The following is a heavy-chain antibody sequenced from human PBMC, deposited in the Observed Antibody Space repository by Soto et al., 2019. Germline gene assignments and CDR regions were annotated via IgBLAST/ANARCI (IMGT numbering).Heavy chain of an antibody. V-gene: IGHV4-34*01. Sequence: SETLSLTCAVYGGSFSGYYRSWIRQPPGKGLELIGEINHSGSTNYNPSLKSRVTISVDTSKNQSSLKLSSVTAADTAVYYCARRGIRGVIIKKNWLDPWGQETLVTVSS. D-gene: IGHD3-10*01. CDR2: INHSGST. CDR3: ARRGIRGVIIKKNWLDP. CDR1: GGSFSGYY. J-gene: IGHJ5*02.